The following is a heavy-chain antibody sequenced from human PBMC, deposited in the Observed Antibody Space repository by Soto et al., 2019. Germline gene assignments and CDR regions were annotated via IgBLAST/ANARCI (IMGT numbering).Heavy chain of an antibody. CDR2: INSSSSDS. Sequence: QAHLVQSGAEVKKPGASVKVSCKASGYTFTGYTFHWVRQAPGQGLEWRAWINSSSSDSSFAPKIRGRVTVTRDAPSSTAYMERTRLRSDDTAVYYCATEMATIKGVFDKWGQGTPVAVSS. CDR3: ATEMATIKGVFDK. V-gene: IGHV1-2*02. CDR1: GYTFTGYT. J-gene: IGHJ4*02. D-gene: IGHD3-10*01.